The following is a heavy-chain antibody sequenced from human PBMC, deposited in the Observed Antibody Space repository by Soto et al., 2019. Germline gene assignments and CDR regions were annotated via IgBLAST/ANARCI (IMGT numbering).Heavy chain of an antibody. CDR1: GGTFSSYA. Sequence: SVKVSCKASGGTFSSYAISWVRQAPGQGLEWMGGIIPIFGTANYAQKFQGRVTITADKSTSTAYMELSSLRSEDTAVYYCAREPRGRTTAGYYYYGMDVWGQGTTVTVSS. V-gene: IGHV1-69*06. CDR3: AREPRGRTTAGYYYYGMDV. D-gene: IGHD3-16*01. J-gene: IGHJ6*02. CDR2: IIPIFGTA.